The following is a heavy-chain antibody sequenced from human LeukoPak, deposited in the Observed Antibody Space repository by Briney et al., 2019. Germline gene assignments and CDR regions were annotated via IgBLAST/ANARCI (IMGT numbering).Heavy chain of an antibody. CDR3: ARQYDSSGYWYYFDY. CDR2: IYNSGST. CDR1: GGSLSSNY. Sequence: SETLSLTCTVSGGSLSSNYWSWIRQPPGKGLEWIGYIYNSGSTNYNPSLKSRVTISLDTSKNQFSLKLSSETVADTAVYYCARQYDSSGYWYYFDYWGQGTLVTVSS. V-gene: IGHV4-59*08. J-gene: IGHJ4*02. D-gene: IGHD3-22*01.